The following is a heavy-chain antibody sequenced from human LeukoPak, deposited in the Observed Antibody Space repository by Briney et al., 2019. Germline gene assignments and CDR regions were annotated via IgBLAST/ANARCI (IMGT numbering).Heavy chain of an antibody. J-gene: IGHJ4*02. V-gene: IGHV3-23*01. Sequence: QPGGSLRLSCAASRFTFSSYAMSWVRQAPGKGLEWVSAISGSGGSTYYADSVKGRFTISRDNSKNTLYLQMNSLRAEDTAVYYCAKARVVVPAANGYWGQGTLVTVSS. CDR2: ISGSGGST. CDR1: RFTFSSYA. D-gene: IGHD2-2*01. CDR3: AKARVVVPAANGY.